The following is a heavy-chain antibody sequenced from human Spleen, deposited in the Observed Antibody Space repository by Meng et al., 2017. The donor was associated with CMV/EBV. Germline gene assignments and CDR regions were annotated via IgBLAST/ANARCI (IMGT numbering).Heavy chain of an antibody. CDR1: GYTFTGYY. D-gene: IGHD3-10*01. J-gene: IGHJ4*02. CDR2: INPNSGGT. Sequence: SGYTFTGYYMHWVRQAPGQGLEWMGWINPNSGGTNYAQKFQGRVTMTRDTSISTAYMELSRLRSDDTAVYYCARERGKWHEEGLIDYWGQGTLVTVSS. V-gene: IGHV1-2*02. CDR3: ARERGKWHEEGLIDY.